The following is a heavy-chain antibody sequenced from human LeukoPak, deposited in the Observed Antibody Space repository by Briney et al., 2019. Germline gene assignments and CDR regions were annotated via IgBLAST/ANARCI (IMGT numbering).Heavy chain of an antibody. V-gene: IGHV3-74*01. CDR2: INSDGSST. D-gene: IGHD2-2*01. Sequence: GGSLRLSCAASGFTFSSYWMHWVRQAPGKGLVWVSRINSDGSSTSYADSVKGRFTISRDNAKNTLYLQMNSLRAEDTAVYYCARTSHSMEHAFDIWGQGTMVTVSS. CDR1: GFTFSSYW. CDR3: ARTSHSMEHAFDI. J-gene: IGHJ3*02.